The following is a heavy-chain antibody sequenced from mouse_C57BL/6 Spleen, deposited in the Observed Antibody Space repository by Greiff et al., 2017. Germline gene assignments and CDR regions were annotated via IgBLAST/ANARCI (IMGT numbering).Heavy chain of an antibody. D-gene: IGHD2-5*01. J-gene: IGHJ2*01. CDR1: GFTFSSYA. V-gene: IGHV5-4*01. CDR3: ARDYSNYVNYFDY. Sequence: EVKVVESGGGLVKPGGSLKLSCAASGFTFSSYAMSWVRQTPEKRLEWVATISDGGSYTYYPDNVKGRFTISRDNAKNNLYLQMSHLKSEDTSMYDCARDYSNYVNYFDYWGQGTTLTVSS. CDR2: ISDGGSYT.